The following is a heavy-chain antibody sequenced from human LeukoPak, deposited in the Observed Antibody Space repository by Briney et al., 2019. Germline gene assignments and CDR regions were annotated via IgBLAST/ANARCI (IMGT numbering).Heavy chain of an antibody. Sequence: PSETLSLTCTVSGGSISSYYWSWIRQPPGKGLEWIGSIYYSGSTYYNPSLKSRVTISVDTSKNQFSLKLSSVTAADTAVYYCARIVYYDFWSGYYGNYFDYWGQGTLVTVSS. CDR2: IYYSGST. CDR3: ARIVYYDFWSGYYGNYFDY. CDR1: GGSISSYY. J-gene: IGHJ4*02. V-gene: IGHV4-39*07. D-gene: IGHD3-3*01.